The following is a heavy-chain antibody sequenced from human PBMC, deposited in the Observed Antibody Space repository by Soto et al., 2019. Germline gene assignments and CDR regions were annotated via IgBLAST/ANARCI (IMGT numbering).Heavy chain of an antibody. J-gene: IGHJ5*02. V-gene: IGHV3-23*01. CDR3: AKTWQGGSYLGP. Sequence: PGGSLRLSCAASGFAFSTDAMSWVRQAPGKGLEWVLGISGSGGTTYYTDSLKGRFTISRDNSKNTLYLHMNSLRVDDTALYYCAKTWQGGSYLGPWGQGDLGTVS. D-gene: IGHD3-10*01. CDR1: GFAFSTDA. CDR2: ISGSGGTT.